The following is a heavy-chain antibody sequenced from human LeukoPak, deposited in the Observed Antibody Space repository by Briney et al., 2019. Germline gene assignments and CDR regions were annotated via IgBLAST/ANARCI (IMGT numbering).Heavy chain of an antibody. CDR3: AKGLYSSSYPYYFDY. V-gene: IGHV3-23*01. CDR1: GFAFGDYW. J-gene: IGHJ4*02. Sequence: PGGSLRLSCAASGFAFGDYWMTWVRQAPGEGLEWVSAISGSGGNTYYTDSVKGRFTISRDNSKNTLYLQMNSLRPEDTAVYYCAKGLYSSSYPYYFDYWGQGTLVTVSS. D-gene: IGHD3-22*01. CDR2: ISGSGGNT.